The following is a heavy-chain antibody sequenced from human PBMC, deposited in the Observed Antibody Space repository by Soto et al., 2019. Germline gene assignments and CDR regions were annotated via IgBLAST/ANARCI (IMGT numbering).Heavy chain of an antibody. CDR1: GGSISSYY. J-gene: IGHJ5*02. V-gene: IGHV4-59*01. CDR3: ARMVSGWFDP. CDR2: IYYSGST. D-gene: IGHD2-8*01. Sequence: LSLTCTVSGGSISSYYWSWIRQPPGKGLEWIGYIYYSGSTNYNPSLKSRVTISVDTSKNQFSLKLSSVTAADTAVYYCARMVSGWFDPWGQGTLVTVSS.